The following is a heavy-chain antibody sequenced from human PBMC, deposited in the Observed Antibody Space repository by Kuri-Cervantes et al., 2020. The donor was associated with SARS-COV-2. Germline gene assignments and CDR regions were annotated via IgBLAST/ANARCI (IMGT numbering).Heavy chain of an antibody. D-gene: IGHD2-2*02. CDR2: IYYSGST. CDR1: GGSISSSSYY. V-gene: IGHV4-39*01. CDR3: AGLGYCSSTSCYTGLHFDY. J-gene: IGHJ4*02. Sequence: ESLKISCTVSGGSISSSSYYWGWIRQPPGKGLEWIGSIYYSGSTYYNPSLKSRVTISVDTSKNQFSLKLSSVTAADTAVYYCAGLGYCSSTSCYTGLHFDYWGQGTLVTVSS.